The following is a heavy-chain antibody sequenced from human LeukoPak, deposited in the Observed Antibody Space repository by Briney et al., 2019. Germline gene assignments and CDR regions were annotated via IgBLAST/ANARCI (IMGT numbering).Heavy chain of an antibody. CDR1: GFTFSSYA. V-gene: IGHV3-23*01. D-gene: IGHD1-7*01. CDR2: ISGSGGST. Sequence: GGSLRLSCAASGFTFSSYAMSWVRQAPGKGLERVSAISGSGGSTYYADSVKGRFTISRDNSKNTLYLQMNSLRAEDTAVYYCAKGRNWNYYFDYWGQGTLVTVSS. J-gene: IGHJ4*02. CDR3: AKGRNWNYYFDY.